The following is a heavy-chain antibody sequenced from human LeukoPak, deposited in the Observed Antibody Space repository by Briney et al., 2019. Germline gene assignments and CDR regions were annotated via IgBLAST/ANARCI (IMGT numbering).Heavy chain of an antibody. CDR1: GFTFSIYA. Sequence: GGSLRLSCAASGFTFSIYAMSWVRQAPGKGLEWVSAISGSGGSTYYADSVKGRFTISRDNSKNTLYLQMNSLRSEDTAVYYCAKDLGATDAFDIWGQGTMVTVSS. V-gene: IGHV3-23*01. J-gene: IGHJ3*02. D-gene: IGHD1-26*01. CDR2: ISGSGGST. CDR3: AKDLGATDAFDI.